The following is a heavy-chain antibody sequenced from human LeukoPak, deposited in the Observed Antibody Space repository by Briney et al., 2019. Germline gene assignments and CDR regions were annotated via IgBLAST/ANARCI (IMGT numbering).Heavy chain of an antibody. Sequence: GGSLRLSCAASGCPFSSYAMHWVRQAPGKGLEWVAFIRYDGSNKYYADSVKGRFTISRDNSKNTLYLQMNSLRAEDTAVYYCAKFSGTTETIDYWGQGTLVTASS. J-gene: IGHJ4*02. D-gene: IGHD1-1*01. V-gene: IGHV3-30*02. CDR1: GCPFSSYA. CDR3: AKFSGTTETIDY. CDR2: IRYDGSNK.